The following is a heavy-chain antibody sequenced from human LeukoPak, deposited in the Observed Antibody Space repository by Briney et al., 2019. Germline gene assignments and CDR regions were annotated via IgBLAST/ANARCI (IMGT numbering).Heavy chain of an antibody. V-gene: IGHV6-1*01. Sequence: SQTLSLTCAISGDSVSSNSAAWNWIRQSPSRGLEWLGRTYYRSKWYNDYAVSVKSRITINPDTSKNQFSLQLNSVTPEDTAVYYCARAPYSSGWYPNWYFGLWGRGTLVTVSS. J-gene: IGHJ2*01. CDR3: ARAPYSSGWYPNWYFGL. CDR2: TYYRSKWYN. D-gene: IGHD6-19*01. CDR1: GDSVSSNSAA.